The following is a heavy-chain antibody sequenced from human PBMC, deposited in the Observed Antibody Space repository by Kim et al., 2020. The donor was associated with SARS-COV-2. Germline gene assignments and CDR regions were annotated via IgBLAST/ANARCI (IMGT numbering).Heavy chain of an antibody. Sequence: WETLSLTCAVSGGCVRSGMNYWGCCLQAEWRVMERMVCENSRCIPYSTPALKSRVTISVDTSKNQFSLKLSSVTAADTAVYYCARETYSSSWYSMDVWCQGNTVTVTS. CDR1: GGCVRSGMNY. D-gene: IGHD6-13*01. CDR2: ENSRCIP. CDR3: ARETYSSSWYSMDV. V-gene: IGHV4-61*01. J-gene: IGHJ6*02.